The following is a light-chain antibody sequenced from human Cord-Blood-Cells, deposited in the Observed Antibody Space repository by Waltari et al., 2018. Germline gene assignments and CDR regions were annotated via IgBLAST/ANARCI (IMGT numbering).Light chain of an antibody. J-gene: IGLJ2*01. V-gene: IGLV3-25*03. CDR3: QSADSSVV. CDR1: AFQKQY. Sequence: SYELTQPPSVSGSPGPSSRLTRTGDAFQKQYAYWYQQKPGQAPVLAIYKDSERPSGIPEGFSGSSSGTTVTLTISGVQAEDEADDYCQSADSSVVFGGGTKLTVL. CDR2: KDS.